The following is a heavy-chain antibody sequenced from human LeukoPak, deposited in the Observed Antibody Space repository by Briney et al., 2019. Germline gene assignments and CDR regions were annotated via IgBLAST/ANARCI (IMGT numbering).Heavy chain of an antibody. CDR1: GYTFTSYD. CDR2: MNPISGYT. J-gene: IGHJ3*02. Sequence: ASVKVSCKASGYTFTSYDINWVRQATGQGVEWMGWMNPISGYTGFAQNFQGRVTMTGNTSISTAYMELSSLKSEDAAVYYCARGNRLYTSSWSSLPFDIWGQGTMVTVSS. D-gene: IGHD6-13*01. CDR3: ARGNRLYTSSWSSLPFDI. V-gene: IGHV1-8*01.